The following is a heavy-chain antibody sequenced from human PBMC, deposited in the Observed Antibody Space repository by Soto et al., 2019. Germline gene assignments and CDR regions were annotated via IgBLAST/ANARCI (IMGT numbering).Heavy chain of an antibody. CDR1: GFTFSSYG. D-gene: IGHD3-10*01. J-gene: IGHJ6*02. CDR3: ARDYKAYYGMDV. V-gene: IGHV3-33*01. Sequence: GGSLRLSCAASGFTFSSYGMHWVRQAPGKGLEWAAVIWYDGSNKYYADSVKGRFTISRDNSKNTLYLQMNSLRAEDTAVYYCARDYKAYYGMDVWGQGTTVTVSS. CDR2: IWYDGSNK.